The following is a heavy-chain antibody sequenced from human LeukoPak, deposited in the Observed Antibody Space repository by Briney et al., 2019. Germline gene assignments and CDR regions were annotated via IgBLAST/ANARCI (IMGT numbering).Heavy chain of an antibody. V-gene: IGHV3-11*01. CDR3: ARVGSGWYDHYFDY. CDR2: ISRSGSTK. Sequence: GGSLRLSCAASGFTFSDYNMRWIRQAPGKGLEWVSSISRSGSTKYYADSVKGRFTISRDNAKKSLYLQMNSLRAEDTAVYYCARVGSGWYDHYFDYWGQGTLVTVSS. CDR1: GFTFSDYN. D-gene: IGHD6-19*01. J-gene: IGHJ4*02.